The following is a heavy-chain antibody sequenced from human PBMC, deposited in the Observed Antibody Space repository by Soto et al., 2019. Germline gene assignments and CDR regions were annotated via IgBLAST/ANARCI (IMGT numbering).Heavy chain of an antibody. D-gene: IGHD3-10*01. V-gene: IGHV3-23*01. CDR1: GFTFSSYS. J-gene: IGHJ4*02. CDR3: AKRDSGSGRSPTLINY. Sequence: EVQLLESGGGLVQPGGSLRLSCAASGFTFSSYSMNWVRQAPGKGLEWVASVGGGGDNTFYADSVKGRFTISRDDSQNTLYLHMNSLRAEDTAVYFCAKRDSGSGRSPTLINYWGQGTLVTVSS. CDR2: VGGGGDNT.